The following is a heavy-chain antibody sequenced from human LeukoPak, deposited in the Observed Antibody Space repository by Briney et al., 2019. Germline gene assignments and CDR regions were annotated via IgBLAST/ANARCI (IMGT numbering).Heavy chain of an antibody. CDR3: AKALDSSGWLESSY. Sequence: PGGSLRLSCAASGFTFSSYAMHWVRQAPGKGLEWVAVISYDGSNKYYADSVKGRFTISRDNSKNTLYLQMNSLRAEDTAVYYCAKALDSSGWLESSYWGQGTLVTVSS. CDR1: GFTFSSYA. V-gene: IGHV3-30-3*01. CDR2: ISYDGSNK. D-gene: IGHD6-19*01. J-gene: IGHJ4*02.